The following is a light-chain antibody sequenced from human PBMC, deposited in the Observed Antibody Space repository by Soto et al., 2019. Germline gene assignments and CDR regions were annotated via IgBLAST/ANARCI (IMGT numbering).Light chain of an antibody. V-gene: IGKV3-20*01. Sequence: EIVMTQSPATLSVSPGESVTLSCRASQSVRSYLAWYQQKPGQAPRLLIYGASSRATGIPDRFSGSGSGTDFTLTISRLEPEDFAVYYCRQYGRSLASAFGRGNKVDIK. CDR2: GAS. J-gene: IGKJ4*01. CDR3: RQYGRSLASA. CDR1: QSVRSY.